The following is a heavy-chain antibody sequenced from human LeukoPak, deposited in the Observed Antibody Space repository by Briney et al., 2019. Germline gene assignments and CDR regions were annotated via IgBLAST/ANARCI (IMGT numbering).Heavy chain of an antibody. D-gene: IGHD6-19*01. V-gene: IGHV4-59*01. CDR3: ARVQQWLSPNWYFDL. J-gene: IGHJ2*01. CDR2: IYYSGST. CDR1: GGSISSYY. Sequence: PSETLSLTCTVSGGSISSYYWSWIRQPPGKGLEWIGYIYYSGSTNYNPSLKSRVTISVDTSKNQFSLKLSSVTAADTAVYYCARVQQWLSPNWYFDLWGRGTLVTVSS.